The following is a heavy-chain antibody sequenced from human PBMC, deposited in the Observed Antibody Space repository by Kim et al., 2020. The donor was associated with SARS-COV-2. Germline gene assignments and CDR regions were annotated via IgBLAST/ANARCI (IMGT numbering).Heavy chain of an antibody. J-gene: IGHJ4*02. CDR2: ISWNSGTI. CDR1: GFRFNDYA. D-gene: IGHD5-12*01. CDR3: VKNSGYDYAFDS. Sequence: GGSLRLSCAASGFRFNDYAMHWVRQAPGKGLEWVSGISWNSGTIDYADSVKGRFTISRDNAKNSLFLQMNSLRTNDTAFYYCVKNSGYDYAFDSWGQGTLVTVSS. V-gene: IGHV3-9*01.